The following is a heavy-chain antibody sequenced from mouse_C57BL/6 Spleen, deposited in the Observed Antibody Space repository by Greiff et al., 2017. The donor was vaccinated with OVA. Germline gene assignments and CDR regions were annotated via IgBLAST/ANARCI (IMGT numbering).Heavy chain of an antibody. CDR3: ARQAVYDYDDGGAMDY. V-gene: IGHV1-55*01. CDR2: IYPGSGST. J-gene: IGHJ4*01. Sequence: QVQLQQSGAELVKPGASVKMSCKASGYTFTSYWITWVKQRPGQGLEWIGDIYPGSGSTNYNEKFKSKATLTVDTSSSTAYMQLSSLTSEDSAVYYCARQAVYDYDDGGAMDYWGQGTSVTVSS. D-gene: IGHD2-4*01. CDR1: GYTFTSYW.